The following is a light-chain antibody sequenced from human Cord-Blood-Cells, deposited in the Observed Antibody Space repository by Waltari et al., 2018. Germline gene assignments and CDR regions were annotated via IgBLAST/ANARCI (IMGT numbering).Light chain of an antibody. CDR1: SSNIGSNY. Sequence: QSVLTQPPSASGTPGQRVTISCSGSSSNIGSNYVYWYQQLPGTAPKLLIYRNNHRPSGVPDRFSGSKSGTSASLAISGLRSEDEADYYCAAWDDSLSVSWVFGGGTKLTVL. CDR2: RNN. V-gene: IGLV1-47*01. J-gene: IGLJ3*02. CDR3: AAWDDSLSVSWV.